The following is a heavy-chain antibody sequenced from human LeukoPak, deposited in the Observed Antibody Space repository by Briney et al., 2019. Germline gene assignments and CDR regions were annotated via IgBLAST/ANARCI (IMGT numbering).Heavy chain of an antibody. CDR1: GGSFSGYY. CDR3: ARGRSGALSIAGEDY. D-gene: IGHD6-6*01. Sequence: SETLSLTCAVCGGSFSGYYWSWIRQPPGKGLEWIGEINHSGSTNYNPSLKSRVTISVDTSKNQFSLKLSSVTAADTAVYYCARGRSGALSIAGEDYWGQGTLVTVSS. V-gene: IGHV4-34*01. J-gene: IGHJ4*02. CDR2: INHSGST.